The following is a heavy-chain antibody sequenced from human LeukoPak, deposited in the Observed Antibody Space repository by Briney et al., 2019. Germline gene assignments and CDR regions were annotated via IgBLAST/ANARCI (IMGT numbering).Heavy chain of an antibody. V-gene: IGHV3-23*01. Sequence: ETLSLTCTVSGDSISSYYWSWIRQPPGKGLEWVSAISGSGGSTYYADSVKGRFTISRDNSKNTLYLQMNSLRAEDTAVYYCAKSPLSGSYSDYWGQGTLVTVSS. CDR1: GDSISSYY. D-gene: IGHD3-10*01. CDR3: AKSPLSGSYSDY. CDR2: ISGSGGST. J-gene: IGHJ4*02.